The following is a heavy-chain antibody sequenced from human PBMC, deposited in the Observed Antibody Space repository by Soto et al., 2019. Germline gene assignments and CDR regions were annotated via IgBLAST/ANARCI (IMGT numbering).Heavy chain of an antibody. J-gene: IGHJ4*02. CDR3: AKEGVYDFWSGYSDY. V-gene: IGHV3-23*01. CDR2: ISGSGDST. D-gene: IGHD3-3*01. Sequence: GESLKISCAASGFTFSSYAMSWVRQAPEMGLEWVSTISGSGDSTYYADSVKGRFTISRDNSKNTLYLQMNSLRAEDSAVYYCAKEGVYDFWSGYSDYWGQGTLVTVSS. CDR1: GFTFSSYA.